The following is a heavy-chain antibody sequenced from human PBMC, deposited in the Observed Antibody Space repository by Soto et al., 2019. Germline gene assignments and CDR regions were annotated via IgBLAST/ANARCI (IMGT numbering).Heavy chain of an antibody. CDR3: ARGSYCSGGSCYEKYYYYGMDV. V-gene: IGHV1-18*01. Sequence: QVQLVQSGAEVKMPGASVKVSCKASGYTFTSYGISWVRQAPGQGLEWMGWISAYNGNTNYAQKLQGRVTMTTDTSTSTAYMELRSLRSDDTAVYYCARGSYCSGGSCYEKYYYYGMDVWGQGTTVTVSS. CDR2: ISAYNGNT. CDR1: GYTFTSYG. D-gene: IGHD2-15*01. J-gene: IGHJ6*02.